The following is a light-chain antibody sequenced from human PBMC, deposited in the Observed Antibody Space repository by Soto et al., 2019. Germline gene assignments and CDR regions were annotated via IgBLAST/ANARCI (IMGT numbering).Light chain of an antibody. J-gene: IGLJ1*01. CDR2: DVS. CDR1: SSDVGGYNY. Sequence: QSALTQPASVSGSPGQSITISCTGTSSDVGGYNYVSWYQHHPGKAPKLMIYDVSNRPSGFSTRFSGSKSGNTASLTISGLQAEDEVDYYCSSYTSSSTPDVFGSGTKLTVL. V-gene: IGLV2-14*03. CDR3: SSYTSSSTPDV.